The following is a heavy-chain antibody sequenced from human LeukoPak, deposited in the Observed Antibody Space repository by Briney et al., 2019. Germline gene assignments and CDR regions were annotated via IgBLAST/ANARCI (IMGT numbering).Heavy chain of an antibody. CDR2: ISGSCGST. J-gene: IGHJ4*02. D-gene: IGHD4-17*01. CDR1: GFSFSRYD. V-gene: IGHV3-23*01. CDR3: AKGIPEYGDPLAFDY. Sequence: GGSLTLSCAVSGFSFSRYDVSWVRQAPGKGLEWLSDISGSCGSTYYADFVKGRFTISRNNSKNTLYLQMNSLRAEDTAVYSCAKGIPEYGDPLAFDYWGQGTLVTVSS.